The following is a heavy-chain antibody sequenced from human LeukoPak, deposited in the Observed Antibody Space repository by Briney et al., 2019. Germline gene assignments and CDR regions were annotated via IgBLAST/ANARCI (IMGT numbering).Heavy chain of an antibody. CDR1: GGTFISYA. Sequence: ASVKVSCKASGGTFISYAISWVRQAPGQGLEWMGGIIPIFGTANYAQKFQGRVTITADESTSTTYMEVSSLRSEDTAVYYCARLYDILTGYFDYWGQGTLVTVSS. CDR2: IIPIFGTA. CDR3: ARLYDILTGYFDY. D-gene: IGHD3-9*01. V-gene: IGHV1-69*13. J-gene: IGHJ4*02.